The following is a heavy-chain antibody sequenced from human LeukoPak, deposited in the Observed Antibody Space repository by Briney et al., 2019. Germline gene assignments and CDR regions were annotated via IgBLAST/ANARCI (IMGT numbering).Heavy chain of an antibody. Sequence: SVKVSCKASGGTFSSYTISWVRQAPGQGLEWMGRIIPILGIANYAQKFQGRVTITADKSTSTAYMELSSLRSEDTAVYYCARDPEMEKGGTLYFYWGQGTLVTVPS. CDR2: IIPILGIA. J-gene: IGHJ4*02. D-gene: IGHD2-8*01. CDR1: GGTFSSYT. V-gene: IGHV1-69*04. CDR3: ARDPEMEKGGTLYFY.